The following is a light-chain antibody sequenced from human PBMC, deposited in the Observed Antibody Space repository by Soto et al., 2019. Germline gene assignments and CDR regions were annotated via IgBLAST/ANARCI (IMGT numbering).Light chain of an antibody. J-gene: IGKJ4*01. V-gene: IGKV1D-12*01. CDR2: GAS. CDR1: QGISRW. Sequence: DIQMTQSPSSVSASVGDTVTITCWASQGISRWLAWYQQKPGKAPTVLIYGASTLQSGVPSRFTGTGSATHFTLTISGLQPEDFATYFCQQAFNFPLTFGGGTKV. CDR3: QQAFNFPLT.